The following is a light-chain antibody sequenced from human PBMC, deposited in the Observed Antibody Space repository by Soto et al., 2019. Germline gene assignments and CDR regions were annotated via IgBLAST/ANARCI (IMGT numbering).Light chain of an antibody. CDR2: GAS. J-gene: IGKJ3*01. Sequence: EILMTQSPATLSVSPGERATLSCRASQSLKRNLAWYQQKPGQAPRLIIYGASTRASGIPARFSGSGSGTEFTLTISSLQSEDFALYYCQLYNDWPPAFTFGPGTKVDL. CDR3: QLYNDWPPAFT. CDR1: QSLKRN. V-gene: IGKV3D-15*01.